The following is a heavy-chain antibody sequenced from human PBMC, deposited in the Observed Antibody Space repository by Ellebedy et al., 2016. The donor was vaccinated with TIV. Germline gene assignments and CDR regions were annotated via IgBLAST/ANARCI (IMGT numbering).Heavy chain of an antibody. J-gene: IGHJ5*02. Sequence: GESLKISCGGSGFNFGSYSINWVRQAPGKGLELLSYITKGSSLIYYADSVKGRFTISRDKSRSSAYLEMNSLRAEDSAVYYCVRWGDYEGWDLWGQGTLATVSS. CDR1: GFNFGSYS. D-gene: IGHD3-22*01. V-gene: IGHV3-21*06. CDR3: VRWGDYEGWDL. CDR2: ITKGSSLI.